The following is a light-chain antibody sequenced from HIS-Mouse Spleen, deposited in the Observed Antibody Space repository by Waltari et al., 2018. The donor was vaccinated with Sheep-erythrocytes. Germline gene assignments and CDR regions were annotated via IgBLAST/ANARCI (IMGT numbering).Light chain of an antibody. V-gene: IGLV3-10*01. CDR1: ALPKKY. CDR2: EDS. CDR3: YSTDSSGNHSNWV. J-gene: IGLJ3*02. Sequence: SYELTQPPSVSVSPGQTARITCPGDALPKKYAYWYQQKSGQAPVLVIYEDSKRPSGIHARFSGSSSVTMATLTISGAQVEDEADYYCYSTDSSGNHSNWVFGGGTKLTVL.